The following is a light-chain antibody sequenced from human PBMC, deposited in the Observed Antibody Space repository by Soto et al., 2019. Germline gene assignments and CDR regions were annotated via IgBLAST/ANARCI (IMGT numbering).Light chain of an antibody. Sequence: QSALTQPASVSGSPGQSITISCTGTYTDVGGYNRVSWYQHHAGKGPKMLIFEVDNRPSGISDCFSGSKSGDTASLTISDLQAEDEADYYCVSYIESSLTHWVFGGGTKLTVL. CDR1: YTDVGGYNR. V-gene: IGLV2-14*01. CDR3: VSYIESSLTHWV. CDR2: EVD. J-gene: IGLJ3*02.